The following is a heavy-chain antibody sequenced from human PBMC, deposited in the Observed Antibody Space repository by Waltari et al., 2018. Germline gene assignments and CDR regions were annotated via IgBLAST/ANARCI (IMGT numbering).Heavy chain of an antibody. V-gene: IGHV1-8*01. J-gene: IGHJ3*02. D-gene: IGHD3-9*01. CDR1: GYTFTSYD. Sequence: QVQLVQSGAEVKKPGASVKVSCKASGYTFTSYDINWVRQATGQGLEWMGWMNPNSGNTGYAPKFPGRGPMAQDTPLSTAFMELSSLGSEGPAVYFCSRGGYFDWLLRVEAFYIWGQGTMVTVSS. CDR3: SRGGYFDWLLRVEAFYI. CDR2: MNPNSGNT.